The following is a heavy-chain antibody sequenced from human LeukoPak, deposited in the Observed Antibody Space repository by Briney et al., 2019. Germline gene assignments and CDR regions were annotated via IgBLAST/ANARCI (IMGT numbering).Heavy chain of an antibody. CDR3: ARHIQLWSNYDY. Sequence: EGSLRLSCAASGFTFSSYSMNWVRQAPGKGLEWVSSISSSSSYIYYADSVKGRFTISRDNAKNSLYLQMNSLRAEDTAVYYCARHIQLWSNYDYWGQGTLVTVSS. V-gene: IGHV3-21*01. D-gene: IGHD5-18*01. CDR1: GFTFSSYS. J-gene: IGHJ4*02. CDR2: ISSSSSYI.